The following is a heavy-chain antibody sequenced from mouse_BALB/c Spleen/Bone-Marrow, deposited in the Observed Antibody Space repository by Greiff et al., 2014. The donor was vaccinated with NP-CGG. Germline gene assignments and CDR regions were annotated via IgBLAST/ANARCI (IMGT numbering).Heavy chain of an antibody. Sequence: EVQLQQSGAELVRPGALVKLSCKASGFNIKDYFMHWVKQRPEQGLEWIGWIDPEIGNTLYDPKFQGKASITAGTSSNTAYLQLSSLTSEDTAVYYCARLFGTRDFDYWGQGTTLTVSS. CDR2: IDPEIGNT. CDR1: GFNIKDYF. D-gene: IGHD4-1*01. CDR3: ARLFGTRDFDY. V-gene: IGHV14-1*02. J-gene: IGHJ2*01.